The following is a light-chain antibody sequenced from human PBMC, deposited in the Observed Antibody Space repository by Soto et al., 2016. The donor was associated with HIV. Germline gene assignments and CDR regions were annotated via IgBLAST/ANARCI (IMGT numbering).Light chain of an antibody. CDR2: QDS. V-gene: IGLV3-1*01. CDR3: QAWDTNTYVI. CDR1: NLGNKY. J-gene: IGLJ2*01. Sequence: SFELSQPPPLSVSPGQTASITCSGENLGNKYVCWYQQKPGQSPVLVIHQDSERPSGIPERFSGSNSGNTATLTISGTQAMDEGDYYCQAWDTNTYVIFGGG.